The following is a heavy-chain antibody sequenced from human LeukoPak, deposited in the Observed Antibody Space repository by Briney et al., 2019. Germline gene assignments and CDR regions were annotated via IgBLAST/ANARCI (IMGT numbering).Heavy chain of an antibody. Sequence: ASVKVSCKASGYTSTSYGISWVRQAPGQGLEWMGWISAYNGNTNYAQKLQGRVTMTTDTSTSAAYMELRSLRSDDTAVYYCARFGGVADDSSGYPLFDYWGQGTLVTVSS. J-gene: IGHJ4*02. CDR3: ARFGGVADDSSGYPLFDY. D-gene: IGHD3-22*01. CDR1: GYTSTSYG. V-gene: IGHV1-18*01. CDR2: ISAYNGNT.